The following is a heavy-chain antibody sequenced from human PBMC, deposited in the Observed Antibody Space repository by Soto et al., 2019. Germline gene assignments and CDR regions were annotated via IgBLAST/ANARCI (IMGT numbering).Heavy chain of an antibody. Sequence: GESLKISCKGSGYGFNSYWISRVRQMPGKGLEWMGRIDPSDSYSNYSPSFQGHVTISADKSISTAYLQWSSLKASDTAMYYCARLEYYYYGMDVWGQGTTVTVSS. V-gene: IGHV5-10-1*01. CDR1: GYGFNSYW. J-gene: IGHJ6*02. CDR2: IDPSDSYS. D-gene: IGHD1-1*01. CDR3: ARLEYYYYGMDV.